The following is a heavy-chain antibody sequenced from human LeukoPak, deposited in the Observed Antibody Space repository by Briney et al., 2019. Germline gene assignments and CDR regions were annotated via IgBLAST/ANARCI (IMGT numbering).Heavy chain of an antibody. CDR1: GSTVTDLS. Sequence: ASVKVSCKVSGSTVTDLSIHWVRQAPGKGLQWMGSFDLEDGETFYGENFEGRVTMTEDSSTDTAYMELSSLRTDDTAMYYCASQQGGSFAFDDWGQGTLVTVSS. CDR3: ASQQGGSFAFDD. V-gene: IGHV1-24*01. J-gene: IGHJ4*02. D-gene: IGHD1-26*01. CDR2: FDLEDGET.